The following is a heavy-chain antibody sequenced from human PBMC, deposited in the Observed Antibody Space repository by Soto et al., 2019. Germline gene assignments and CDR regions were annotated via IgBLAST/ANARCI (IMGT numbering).Heavy chain of an antibody. CDR3: AKTAGYDYVWGSSGLDP. CDR2: ISYDGSDK. D-gene: IGHD3-16*01. V-gene: IGHV3-30*18. Sequence: PGGSLRLSCAASGFTFSSYGMHWVRQARGKGLEWVAVISYDGSDKYYEDSVKGRFTISRDDSKNTLYLQMNSLRAEDTAVYYCAKTAGYDYVWGSSGLDPWGQGTLVTVSS. J-gene: IGHJ5*02. CDR1: GFTFSSYG.